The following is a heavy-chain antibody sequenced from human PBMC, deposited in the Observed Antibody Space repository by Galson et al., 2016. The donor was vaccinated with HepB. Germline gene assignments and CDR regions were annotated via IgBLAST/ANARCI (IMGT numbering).Heavy chain of an antibody. CDR1: GYTFTNYG. J-gene: IGHJ4*02. Sequence: SVKVSCKASGYTFTNYGISWVRQAPGQGLEWMGWISAYNGDTSYAKTLQGRVTMTTDTSTSTAYMELRSLRSVDTAVYYCAGGYYASGRSDFDYWGQGTLVTVSS. V-gene: IGHV1-18*01. CDR2: ISAYNGDT. CDR3: AGGYYASGRSDFDY. D-gene: IGHD3-10*01.